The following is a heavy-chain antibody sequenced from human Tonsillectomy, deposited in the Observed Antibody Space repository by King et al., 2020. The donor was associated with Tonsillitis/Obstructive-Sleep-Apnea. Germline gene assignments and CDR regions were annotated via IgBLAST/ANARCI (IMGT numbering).Heavy chain of an antibody. CDR3: AKDPAYYDSSGYYQMALYYYNSGMDV. Sequence: VQLVESGGGLVQPGGSLRLSCAASGFTFSSYAMSWVRQAPGKGLEWVSAISGSGGSTYYADSVKGRFTISRDNSKNTLYLQMNSLRAEDTAVYYCAKDPAYYDSSGYYQMALYYYNSGMDVWGQGAPVTVSS. J-gene: IGHJ6*02. CDR1: GFTFSSYA. D-gene: IGHD3-22*01. CDR2: ISGSGGST. V-gene: IGHV3-23*04.